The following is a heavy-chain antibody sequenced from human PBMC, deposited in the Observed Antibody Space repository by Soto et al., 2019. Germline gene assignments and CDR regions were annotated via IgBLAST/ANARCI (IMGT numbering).Heavy chain of an antibody. CDR3: AREGLDTAGFFDL. Sequence: EVQLVESGGGLVQPGGSLRLSCAASGFTFSSYWMHWVRQAPGKGLEWVSRIEGDGSSTTSADSVKGRFTVSRDDARNTLYLQLSSLRADDTAIYYCAREGLDTAGFFDLWGQGTMVTVSS. CDR1: GFTFSSYW. D-gene: IGHD6-13*01. CDR2: IEGDGSST. J-gene: IGHJ3*01. V-gene: IGHV3-74*01.